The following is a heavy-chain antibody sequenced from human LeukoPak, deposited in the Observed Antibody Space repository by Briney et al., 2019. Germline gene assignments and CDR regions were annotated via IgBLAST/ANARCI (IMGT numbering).Heavy chain of an antibody. J-gene: IGHJ4*02. D-gene: IGHD3-10*01. CDR2: ISYDGSNK. Sequence: GRSLRLSCAASGFTFSSYAMHWVRQAPGKGLEWVAVISYDGSNKYYADSVKGRLTISRDNSKNTLYLQMNSLRAEDTAVYYCARVGVGAYHFDSWGQGTLVTVSS. CDR3: ARVGVGAYHFDS. CDR1: GFTFSSYA. V-gene: IGHV3-30-3*01.